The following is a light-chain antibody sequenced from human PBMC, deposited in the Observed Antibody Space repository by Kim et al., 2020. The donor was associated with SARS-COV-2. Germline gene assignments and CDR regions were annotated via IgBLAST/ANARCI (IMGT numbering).Light chain of an antibody. Sequence: SFSPGAGDTPSCRTHQCFSSYFSLYHQNPDQAPKLLFYDASNGAACFPAGFSSSGSCTYFTLTISRLEPVDFAVYYCQQRSNWVTFGQGTRLEIK. CDR3: QQRSNWVT. V-gene: IGKV3-11*01. J-gene: IGKJ5*01. CDR1: QCFSSY. CDR2: DAS.